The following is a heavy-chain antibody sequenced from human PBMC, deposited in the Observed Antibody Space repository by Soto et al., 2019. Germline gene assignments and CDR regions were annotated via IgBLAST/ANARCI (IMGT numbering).Heavy chain of an antibody. Sequence: GGSLRLSCAASGFTVSSRYMGWVRQAPGKGLEWVSVVWRGGTTYHADSVKGRFTVSRDESRNTLYLQMNSLRVGDTAVYYCATDGTFGGDTEPHWGQGALVTVS. CDR1: GFTVSSRY. V-gene: IGHV3-53*01. CDR2: VWRGGTT. CDR3: ATDGTFGGDTEPH. J-gene: IGHJ4*02. D-gene: IGHD3-3*01.